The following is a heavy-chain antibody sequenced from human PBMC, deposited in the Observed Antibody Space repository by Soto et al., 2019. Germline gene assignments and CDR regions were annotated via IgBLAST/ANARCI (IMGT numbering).Heavy chain of an antibody. CDR3: GKGGANCSAVGGWDY. V-gene: IGHV3-9*01. CDR1: GFTFDHYA. CDR2: ISWNSVGG. Sequence: EGQLVESGGGLAQPGRSLRLSCAASGFTFDHYAMHWVRQAPGKGLEWVSGISWNSVGGVYADPVKERFTISRDNDNISLCLEIQSLRAEVRALFWFGKGGANCSAVGGWDYWGQGTPVTVSS. J-gene: IGHJ4*02. D-gene: IGHD2-21*01.